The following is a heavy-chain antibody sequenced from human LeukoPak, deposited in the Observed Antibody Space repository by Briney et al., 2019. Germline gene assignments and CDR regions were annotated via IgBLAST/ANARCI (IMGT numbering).Heavy chain of an antibody. CDR3: AKEGKDIVVVPAADNWFDP. D-gene: IGHD2-2*01. V-gene: IGHV3-30*18. CDR1: GFTFRSYG. J-gene: IGHJ5*02. Sequence: GRSLRLSCAASGFTFRSYGMHWVRQAPGKGLEWVALISYDGNSKYYADSVKGRFTISRDNSKNTLYLQMNSLRAEDTAVYYCAKEGKDIVVVPAADNWFDPWGQGTLVTVSS. CDR2: ISYDGNSK.